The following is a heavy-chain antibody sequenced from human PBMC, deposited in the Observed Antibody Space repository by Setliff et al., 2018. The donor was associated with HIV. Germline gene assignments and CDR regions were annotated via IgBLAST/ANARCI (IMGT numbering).Heavy chain of an antibody. J-gene: IGHJ4*02. CDR2: ISAYNGNT. D-gene: IGHD1-26*01. CDR3: AKDKTEGAMGH. Sequence: ASVKVSCKASGYTFTDNYLHWVRQAPGQGLEWMGWISAYNGNTNYAQKFQGRVTMTRDTSTNTAYMEVRSLRPDDTAVYYCAKDKTEGAMGHWGQGTLVTVSS. V-gene: IGHV1-18*04. CDR1: GYTFTDNY.